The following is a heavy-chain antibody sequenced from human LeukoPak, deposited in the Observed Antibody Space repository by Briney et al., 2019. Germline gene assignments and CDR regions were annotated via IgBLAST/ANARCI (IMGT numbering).Heavy chain of an antibody. J-gene: IGHJ5*02. CDR3: ARDLEQQMVLGRFDP. D-gene: IGHD6-13*01. Sequence: PGGSLRLSCAASGFTFSDYYMNWIRQAPGKGLEWISYINGSGNTIYQADSVKGRFTISRDNAKNSLFLQMNSLRADDTAVYYCARDLEQQMVLGRFDPWGQGTLVIVSS. CDR2: INGSGNTI. V-gene: IGHV3-11*01. CDR1: GFTFSDYY.